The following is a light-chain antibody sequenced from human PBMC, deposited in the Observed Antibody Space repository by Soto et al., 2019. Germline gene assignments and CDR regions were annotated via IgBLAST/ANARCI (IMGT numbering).Light chain of an antibody. CDR3: QQYNNWPRGT. CDR2: GAS. V-gene: IGKV3-15*01. Sequence: EIVMTQSPATLSVSPGERATLACRASQSVSSNLAWYQQKPGQAPRLRIYGASTRATGIPARFSGSGSGTEFTLTISSLQSEVFAVYYCQQYNNWPRGTFGQGTKLEIK. CDR1: QSVSSN. J-gene: IGKJ2*01.